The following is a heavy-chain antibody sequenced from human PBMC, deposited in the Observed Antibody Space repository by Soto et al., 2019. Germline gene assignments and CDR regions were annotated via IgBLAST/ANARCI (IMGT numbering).Heavy chain of an antibody. CDR2: IHYSGST. CDR3: ARVRRDVYYDSGIMCYFDY. Sequence: SETLSLTCTVSGGSISSYYWSWIRQPPGKGLEYIGYIHYSGSTNYNPSLKSRVTISVDTSKNQFSLNLSSVTAADTAVYYYARVRRDVYYDSGIMCYFDYWGQGTLVTSPQ. CDR1: GGSISSYY. V-gene: IGHV4-59*08. D-gene: IGHD3-16*01. J-gene: IGHJ4*02.